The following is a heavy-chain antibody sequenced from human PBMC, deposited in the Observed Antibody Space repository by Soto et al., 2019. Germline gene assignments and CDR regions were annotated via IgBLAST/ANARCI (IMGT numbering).Heavy chain of an antibody. D-gene: IGHD6-13*01. CDR1: GGSISTYY. CDR2: IYYSGST. CDR3: ARGHSSTWYYFDY. J-gene: IGHJ4*02. V-gene: IGHV4-59*01. Sequence: SETLSLTCTVSGGSISTYYWSWIRQPPGKGLECIGYIYYSGSTNYNPSLKSRVTISVDTSKNQFSLKLSSVTAADTAVYYCARGHSSTWYYFDYWGQGTLVTVSS.